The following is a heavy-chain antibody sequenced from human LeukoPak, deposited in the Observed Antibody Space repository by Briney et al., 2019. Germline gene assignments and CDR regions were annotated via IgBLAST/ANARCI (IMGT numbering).Heavy chain of an antibody. Sequence: GSLRLSCAASGFTVSSNYMSWVRQAPGKGLEWVSVIYSGGSTYYADSVKGRFTISRDNSKNTLYLQMNSLRAEDTAVYYCARLTYYYDSSGSPGDWFDPWGQGTLVTVSS. CDR3: ARLTYYYDSSGSPGDWFDP. J-gene: IGHJ5*02. D-gene: IGHD3-22*01. CDR2: IYSGGST. V-gene: IGHV3-66*04. CDR1: GFTVSSNY.